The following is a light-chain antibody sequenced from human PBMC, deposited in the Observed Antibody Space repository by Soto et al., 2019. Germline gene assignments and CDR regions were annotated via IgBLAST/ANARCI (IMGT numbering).Light chain of an antibody. Sequence: EIVLTQSPGTLSLSPGERATLSCRASQSVGDTYLAWYQQKPGQAPRLLIYGASTRASGIPDRFSGSGSGTDFTLTISRLEPEDSAVYYCQQYGSSPPITFGQGTRLEI. V-gene: IGKV3-20*01. CDR3: QQYGSSPPIT. J-gene: IGKJ5*01. CDR1: QSVGDTY. CDR2: GAS.